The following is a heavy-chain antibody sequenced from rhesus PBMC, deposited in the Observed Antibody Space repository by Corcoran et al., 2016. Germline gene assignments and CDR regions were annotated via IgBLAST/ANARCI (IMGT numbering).Heavy chain of an antibody. Sequence: QVQLQESGPGLVKPSETLSLTCAVSGGSISRNYWSWIRHPPATGLEWIGRIYGSGGSTDYNPSLKSRVTISTDTSKNQFSLKLSSVTAADTAVYYCARNSGTVTRIFDYWGQGVLVTVSS. CDR3: ARNSGTVTRIFDY. J-gene: IGHJ4*01. V-gene: IGHV4-160*01. CDR2: IYGSGGST. D-gene: IGHD5-24*01. CDR1: GGSISRNY.